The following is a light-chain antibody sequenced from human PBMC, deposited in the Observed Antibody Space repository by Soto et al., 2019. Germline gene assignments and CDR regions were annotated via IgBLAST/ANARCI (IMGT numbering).Light chain of an antibody. J-gene: IGLJ2*01. Sequence: QSVLTQPPSVSAAPGQRITISCSGGSSNIGNNYVSWYQYLPGTAPQLLIYDNNKRASGIPDRFSGSKSGTSATLVITGLQTGDEADYYCGTWDTSLSAVVFGGGTQLTVL. CDR2: DNN. V-gene: IGLV1-51*01. CDR1: SSNIGNNY. CDR3: GTWDTSLSAVV.